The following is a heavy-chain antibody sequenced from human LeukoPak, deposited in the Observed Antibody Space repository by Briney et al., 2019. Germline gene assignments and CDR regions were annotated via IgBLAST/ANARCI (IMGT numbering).Heavy chain of an antibody. D-gene: IGHD3-10*01. CDR1: GYSFTSYW. Sequence: KYGESLKISCKGSGYSFTSYWIGWVRQMPGKGLEWMGIIYPGDSDTRYSPSFQGQVTISADKSISTAYLQWSSLKASDTAMYYCARHRYKYYYGSGSHGELRRGNWFDPWGQGTLVTVSS. CDR3: ARHRYKYYYGSGSHGELRRGNWFDP. V-gene: IGHV5-51*01. J-gene: IGHJ5*02. CDR2: IYPGDSDT.